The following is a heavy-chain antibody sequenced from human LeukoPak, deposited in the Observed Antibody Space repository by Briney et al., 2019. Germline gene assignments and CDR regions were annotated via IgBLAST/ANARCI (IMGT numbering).Heavy chain of an antibody. J-gene: IGHJ4*02. CDR2: IYSGGST. Sequence: GGSLRLSCAASGFTVSSNYMSWVRRAPGKGLEWVSVIYSGGSTYYADSVKGRFTISRDNSKNTLYLQMNSLRAEDTAVYYCARARWPSAFDYWGQGTLVTVSS. D-gene: IGHD5-24*01. V-gene: IGHV3-66*02. CDR1: GFTVSSNY. CDR3: ARARWPSAFDY.